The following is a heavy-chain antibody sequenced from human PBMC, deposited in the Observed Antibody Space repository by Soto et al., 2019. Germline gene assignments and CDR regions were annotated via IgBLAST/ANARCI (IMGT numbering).Heavy chain of an antibody. CDR1: GGSISGSNW. J-gene: IGHJ4*02. CDR3: AREAGYYGSGSLAEPFDY. D-gene: IGHD3-10*01. V-gene: IGHV4-4*02. CDR2: IYHSGST. Sequence: SETLSLTCAVYGGSISGSNWWSWVRQPPGKGLGWIGEIYHSGSTNYNSSLKSRVTISVDKSKNQFSLKLSSVTAADTAVYYCAREAGYYGSGSLAEPFDYWGQGTLVTVPA.